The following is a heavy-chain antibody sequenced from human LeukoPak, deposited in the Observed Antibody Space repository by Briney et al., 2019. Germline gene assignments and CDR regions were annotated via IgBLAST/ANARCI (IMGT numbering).Heavy chain of an antibody. V-gene: IGHV4-39*07. J-gene: IGHJ4*02. CDR3: ARGLSRRTQYSSSWNDY. Sequence: PSETLSLTCTVSGDSITSGSYYWGWIRQPPGRGLEWIGSIYYTGNTYYNPSLKSRLTISVDTSTNEFSPRLTSVTAADTAVYYCARGLSRRTQYSSSWNDYWGQGTLLTVSS. D-gene: IGHD6-13*01. CDR2: IYYTGNT. CDR1: GDSITSGSYY.